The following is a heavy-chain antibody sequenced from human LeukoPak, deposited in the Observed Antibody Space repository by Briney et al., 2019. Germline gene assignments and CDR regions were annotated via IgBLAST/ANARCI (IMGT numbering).Heavy chain of an antibody. CDR1: GGSISSSSYY. J-gene: IGHJ4*02. Sequence: SETLSLTCTVSGGSISSSSYYRGWIRQPPGKGLEWIGSIYYSGSTYYNPSLKSRVTISVDTSKNQFSLKLSSVTAADTAVYYCARSFLYDSSGYYRRKRPATDYWGQGTLVTVSS. D-gene: IGHD3-22*01. V-gene: IGHV4-39*07. CDR3: ARSFLYDSSGYYRRKRPATDY. CDR2: IYYSGST.